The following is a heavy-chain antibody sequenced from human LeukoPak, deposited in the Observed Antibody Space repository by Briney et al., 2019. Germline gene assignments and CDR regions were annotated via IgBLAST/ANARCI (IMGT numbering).Heavy chain of an antibody. Sequence: SVKVSCKASGGTFSSYAISWVRQAPGQGLEWMGGIIPIFGTANYAQKFQGGVTITADESTSTAYMELSSLRSEDTAVYYCAREGAAADYFDYWGQGTLVTVSS. CDR1: GGTFSSYA. CDR3: AREGAAADYFDY. D-gene: IGHD6-13*01. V-gene: IGHV1-69*13. J-gene: IGHJ4*02. CDR2: IIPIFGTA.